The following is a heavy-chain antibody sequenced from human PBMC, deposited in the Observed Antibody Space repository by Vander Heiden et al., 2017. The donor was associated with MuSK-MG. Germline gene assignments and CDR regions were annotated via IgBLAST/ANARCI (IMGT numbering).Heavy chain of an antibody. J-gene: IGHJ5*02. D-gene: IGHD2-21*02. CDR2: LSSTGST. V-gene: IGHV4-39*07. CDR3: TRVTLRGATADT. Sequence: QVQLRESGPGLVRPSETLSLTCAVSGDSIRSTSYWGWVRQSPGKGLEWIASLSSTGSTYYNPSLKSRVAMFRDTSKNQFSLRLSSVTGADTAPYYCTRVTLRGATADTWGQGILVPVS. CDR1: GDSIRSTSY.